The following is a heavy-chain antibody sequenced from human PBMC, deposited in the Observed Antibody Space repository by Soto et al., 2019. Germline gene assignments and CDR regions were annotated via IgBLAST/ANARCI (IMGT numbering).Heavy chain of an antibody. CDR3: ARVNSSGWHYYYYYGMDV. D-gene: IGHD6-19*01. CDR2: ISSSSSTI. V-gene: IGHV3-48*02. Sequence: GGSLRLSCAASGFTFSSYGMHWVRQAPGKGLEWVSYISSSSSTIYYADSVKGRFTIPRDNAKNSLYLQMNSLRDEDTAVYYCARVNSSGWHYYYYYGMDVWGQGTTVTVSS. J-gene: IGHJ6*02. CDR1: GFTFSSYG.